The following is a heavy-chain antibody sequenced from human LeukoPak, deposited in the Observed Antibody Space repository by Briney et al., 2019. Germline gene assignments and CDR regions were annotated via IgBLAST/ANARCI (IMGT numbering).Heavy chain of an antibody. V-gene: IGHV4-59*01. CDR1: GGSISSYY. D-gene: IGHD5-18*01. CDR3: ARGIPETTAMVLTNWFDP. J-gene: IGHJ5*02. Sequence: SETLSLTCTVSGGSISSYYWSWIRQPPGKGLEWIGYIYYSGSTNYNPSLKSRVTISVDTSKNQFSLKLSSVTAADTAVYYCARGIPETTAMVLTNWFDPWGQGTLVTVSS. CDR2: IYYSGST.